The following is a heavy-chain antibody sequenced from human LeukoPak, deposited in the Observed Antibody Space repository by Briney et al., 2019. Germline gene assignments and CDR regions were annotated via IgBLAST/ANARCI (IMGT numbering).Heavy chain of an antibody. CDR3: ARARGSRGGHPMDV. V-gene: IGHV1-69*04. CDR2: IIPILGIA. D-gene: IGHD2-15*01. CDR1: GGTFSSYA. Sequence: SVKVSFKASGGTFSSYAISWVRQAPGQGLEWMGRIIPILGIANYAQKFQGRVTITADKSTSTAYMELSSLRSEDTAVYYCARARGSRGGHPMDVWGQVTTVTVSS. J-gene: IGHJ6*02.